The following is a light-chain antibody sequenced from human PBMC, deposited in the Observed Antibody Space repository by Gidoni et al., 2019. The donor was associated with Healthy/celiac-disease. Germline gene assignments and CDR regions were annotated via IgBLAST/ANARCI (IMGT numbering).Light chain of an antibody. Sequence: EIVMTQSPATLSVSPGERATLSCRASQSVSSNLAWYQQKPGQAPRLLIYGASTRATGIPARFSGSGSGTEFTLTISSLQSEDFAVYYCQQYNNWPPKGSFGQXTKLEIK. CDR1: QSVSSN. CDR3: QQYNNWPPKGS. V-gene: IGKV3-15*01. J-gene: IGKJ2*04. CDR2: GAS.